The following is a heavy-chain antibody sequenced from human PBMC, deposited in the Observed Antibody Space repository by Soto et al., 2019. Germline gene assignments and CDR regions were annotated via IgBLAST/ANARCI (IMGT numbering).Heavy chain of an antibody. D-gene: IGHD6-19*01. Sequence: SEVLCHTVDVCCCSIISEYYWAWIRQPPGKGPEWIASIYHGGTTFYNPSLKRRITISVDTSNNQFSLKMTSVTAADTAVYYCASVHVMVGAGSTFDYWGHGTLVTVSS. CDR2: IYHGGTT. J-gene: IGHJ4*01. CDR1: CCSIISEYY. V-gene: IGHV4-38-2*01. CDR3: ASVHVMVGAGSTFDY.